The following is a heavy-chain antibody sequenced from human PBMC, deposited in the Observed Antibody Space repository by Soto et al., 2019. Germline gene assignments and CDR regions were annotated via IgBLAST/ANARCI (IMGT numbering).Heavy chain of an antibody. CDR1: GFTFSSYS. J-gene: IGHJ3*02. V-gene: IGHV3-48*02. CDR3: ASSYYDRSGYYWRGNAFDI. CDR2: ISGSGDSI. D-gene: IGHD3-22*01. Sequence: EVQLVESGGGLVQPGGSLRLSCTASGFTFSSYSMNWVRQAPGKGLEWVSYISGSGDSIYYADSVKGRFTISRDNAKNSLYLQMNSLRDEDTAVYYCASSYYDRSGYYWRGNAFDIWGQGTVVTVSS.